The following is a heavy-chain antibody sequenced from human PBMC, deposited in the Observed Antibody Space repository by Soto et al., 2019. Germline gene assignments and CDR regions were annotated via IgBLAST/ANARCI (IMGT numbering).Heavy chain of an antibody. CDR3: ARVGGGYSGCDWTYNGFDP. V-gene: IGHV3-53*04. CDR2: IYSGGST. J-gene: IGHJ5*02. D-gene: IGHD5-12*01. Sequence: EVQLVESGGGLVQPGGSLRLSCAASGFTVSSNYMSWVRQAPGKGLEWVSVIYSGGSTYYADSVKGRFTISRHNPKNTLYVKMNSLSAEDTAVYYCARVGGGYSGCDWTYNGFDPWGQGTLVTVSS. CDR1: GFTVSSNY.